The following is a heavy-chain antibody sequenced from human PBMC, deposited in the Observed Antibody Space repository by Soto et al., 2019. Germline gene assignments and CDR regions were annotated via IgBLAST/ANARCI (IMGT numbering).Heavy chain of an antibody. J-gene: IGHJ6*02. Sequence: QVQLVQSGAEVKKPGASVKVSCKASGYTFTSYYMHWVRQAPGQGLEWMGIINPSGGSTSYAQKFKGRVTMTRDTSTSTVYMELSSLRSEDTAVYYCARDRTRYFDWSMGYYYYGMDVWGQGTTVTVSS. CDR2: INPSGGST. D-gene: IGHD3-9*01. V-gene: IGHV1-46*01. CDR1: GYTFTSYY. CDR3: ARDRTRYFDWSMGYYYYGMDV.